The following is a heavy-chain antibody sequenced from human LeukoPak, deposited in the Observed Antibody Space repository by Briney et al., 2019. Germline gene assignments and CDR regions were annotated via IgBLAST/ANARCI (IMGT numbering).Heavy chain of an antibody. CDR2: IRSKGNSYAT. D-gene: IGHD3-16*01. CDR1: GFTFSDSA. V-gene: IGHV3-73*01. CDR3: ARYERCDY. J-gene: IGHJ4*02. Sequence: GGSLRLSCAASGFTFSDSAMRWVRQASGKGLEWVGRIRSKGNSYATAYAASVKGRFTISRDDSKNTAYLQMNSLKTEDTAVYYCARYERCDYWGQGTLVTVSS.